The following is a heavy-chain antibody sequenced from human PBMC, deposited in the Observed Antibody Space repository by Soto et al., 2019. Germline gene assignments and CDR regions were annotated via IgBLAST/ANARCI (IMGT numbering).Heavy chain of an antibody. J-gene: IGHJ3*02. D-gene: IGHD3-22*01. CDR1: GYTFTCYY. CDR2: INPNSGGT. Sequence: DSLQVSCKASGYTFTCYYMHWVRQAPGQGLEWMGWINPNSGGTNYAQKFQGWVTMTRDTSISTAYMELSRLRSDDTAVYYCAREKEYEDSSGYRSVAFDRWGKGKMVTV. V-gene: IGHV1-2*04. CDR3: AREKEYEDSSGYRSVAFDR.